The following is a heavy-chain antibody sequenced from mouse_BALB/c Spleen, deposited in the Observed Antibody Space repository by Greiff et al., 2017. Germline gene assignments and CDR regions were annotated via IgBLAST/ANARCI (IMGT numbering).Heavy chain of an antibody. CDR1: GYSITSDYA. CDR3: ARGGGYGYYYAMDY. Sequence: EVKLMESGPGLVKPSQSLSLTCTVTGYSITSDYAWNWIRQFPGNKLEWMGYISYSGSTSYNPSLKSRISITRDTSKNQFFLQLNSVTTEDTATYYCARGGGYGYYYAMDYWGQGTSVTVSS. CDR2: ISYSGST. J-gene: IGHJ4*01. D-gene: IGHD1-2*01. V-gene: IGHV3-2*02.